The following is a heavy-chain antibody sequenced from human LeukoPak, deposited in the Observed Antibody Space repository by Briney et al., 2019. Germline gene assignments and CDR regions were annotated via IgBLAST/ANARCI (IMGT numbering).Heavy chain of an antibody. V-gene: IGHV4-59*08. CDR2: IYYSGST. CDR1: GGSISPYY. CDR3: ARIAYSGYDLNWFDP. J-gene: IGHJ5*02. D-gene: IGHD5-12*01. Sequence: SETLSLTCTVSGGSISPYYWSWIRQPPGKSLEWIGSIYYSGSTNYNPSLKSRVTISVDMSKNQFSLKLTSVTAADTAVYYCARIAYSGYDLNWFDPWGQGTLVTVSS.